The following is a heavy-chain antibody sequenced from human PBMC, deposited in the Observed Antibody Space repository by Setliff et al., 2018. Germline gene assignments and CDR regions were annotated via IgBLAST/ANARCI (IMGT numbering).Heavy chain of an antibody. CDR2: IYNSGTT. J-gene: IGHJ5*01. Sequence: SETLSLTCIVAGDSISNTGYYWGWIRQPPGKGLEWIGRIYNSGTTNYNPSLKSRVTISADTSNNSFSLNLFSVAAADTAVYYCAGRDYSGGDSWGHGTLVTVSS. CDR1: GDSISNTGYY. V-gene: IGHV4-39*02. CDR3: AGRDYSGGDS. D-gene: IGHD4-4*01.